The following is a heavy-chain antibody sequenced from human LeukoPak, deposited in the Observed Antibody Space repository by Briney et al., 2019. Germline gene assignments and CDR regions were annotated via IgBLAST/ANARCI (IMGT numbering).Heavy chain of an antibody. D-gene: IGHD3-3*01. J-gene: IGHJ3*02. V-gene: IGHV1-46*01. CDR2: INPSGGST. CDR3: ARASRSGYYTGMGAFDI. Sequence: ASVKVSCKASGYTFTSYYMHWVRQAPGQGLEWMGIINPSGGSTSYAQKFQGRVTMTRDMSTSTVYMELSSLRSEDTAVYHCARASRSGYYTGMGAFDIWGQGTMVTVSS. CDR1: GYTFTSYY.